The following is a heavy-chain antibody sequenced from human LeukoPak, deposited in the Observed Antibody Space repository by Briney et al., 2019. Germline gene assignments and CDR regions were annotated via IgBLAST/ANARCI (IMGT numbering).Heavy chain of an antibody. V-gene: IGHV1-69*01. CDR2: IIPIFGTA. J-gene: IGHJ3*02. CDR1: GGTFSSYA. CDR3: ARWVAVAGTTNAFDT. D-gene: IGHD6-19*01. Sequence: ASVKVSCKASGGTFSSYAISWVRQAPGQGLEWMGGIIPIFGTANYAQKFQGRVTITADESTSTAYMELSSLRSEDTAVYYCARWVAVAGTTNAFDTWGQGTMVSVSS.